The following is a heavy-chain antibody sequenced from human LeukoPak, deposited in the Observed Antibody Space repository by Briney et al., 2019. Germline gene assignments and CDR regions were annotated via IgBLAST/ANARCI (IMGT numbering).Heavy chain of an antibody. CDR1: GFTFSSYA. J-gene: IGHJ5*02. CDR2: ISGSGGST. Sequence: GGSLRLSCAASGFTFSSYAMSWVRQAPGKGLEWVSAISGSGGSTYYADSVKGRFTISRDNSKNTLYLQMNSLRAEDTAVYYCARRYCSGGSCYSFRGDWFDPWGQGTLVTVSS. CDR3: ARRYCSGGSCYSFRGDWFDP. V-gene: IGHV3-23*01. D-gene: IGHD2-15*01.